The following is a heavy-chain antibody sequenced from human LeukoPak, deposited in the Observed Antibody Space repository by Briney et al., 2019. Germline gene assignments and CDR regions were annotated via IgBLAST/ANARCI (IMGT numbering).Heavy chain of an antibody. D-gene: IGHD3-9*01. CDR2: IYHSGST. Sequence: PSETLSLTCTVSGGSISSGGYYWSWIRQPPGKGLEWIGYIYHSGSTYYNPSLKSRVTISVDRSKNQFSLKLSSVTAADTAVYYCAREGYFDWSTSSWGQGTLVTVSS. J-gene: IGHJ1*01. V-gene: IGHV4-30-2*01. CDR3: AREGYFDWSTSS. CDR1: GGSISSGGYY.